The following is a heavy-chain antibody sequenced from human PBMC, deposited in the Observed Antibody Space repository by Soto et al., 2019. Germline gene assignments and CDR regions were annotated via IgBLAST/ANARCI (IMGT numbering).Heavy chain of an antibody. V-gene: IGHV1-69*13. Sequence: ASVKVSCKASGGTFSSYAISWVRQAPGQGLEWMGGIIPIFGTANHAQKFQGRVTITADESTSTAYMELSSLRSEDTAVYYCAREGTIFGVVKANYYGMDVWGQGTTVTVS. D-gene: IGHD3-3*01. J-gene: IGHJ6*02. CDR2: IIPIFGTA. CDR3: AREGTIFGVVKANYYGMDV. CDR1: GGTFSSYA.